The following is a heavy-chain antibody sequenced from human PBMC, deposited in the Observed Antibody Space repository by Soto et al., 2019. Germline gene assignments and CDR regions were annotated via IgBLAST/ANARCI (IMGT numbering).Heavy chain of an antibody. V-gene: IGHV4-31*03. CDR2: IYYSGST. J-gene: IGHJ4*02. CDR3: AREGGDGIDY. D-gene: IGHD3-16*01. Sequence: SEALSLTCTVSGGSIRSGSHYWSWIRQHPGKGLEWIGYIYYSGSTYYNPSLKSRLTISISTSKTQFSLKLTSVTAADTAVYYCAREGGDGIDYWGQGTLATVSS. CDR1: GGSIRSGSHY.